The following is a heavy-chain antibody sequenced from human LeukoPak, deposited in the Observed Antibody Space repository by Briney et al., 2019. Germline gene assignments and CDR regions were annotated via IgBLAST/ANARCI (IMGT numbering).Heavy chain of an antibody. CDR2: ISSSSSTI. J-gene: IGHJ4*02. D-gene: IGHD2-2*01. Sequence: GGPLRLSCAASGFTFSSYSMNWVRQAPGKGLEWVSYISSSSSTIYYADSVKGRFTISRDNAKNSLYLQMNSLRAEDTAVYYCASQVVPAANYWGQGTLVTVSS. CDR1: GFTFSSYS. V-gene: IGHV3-48*01. CDR3: ASQVVPAANY.